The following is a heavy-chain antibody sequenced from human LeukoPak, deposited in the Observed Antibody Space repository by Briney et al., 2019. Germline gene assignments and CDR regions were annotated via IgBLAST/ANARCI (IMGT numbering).Heavy chain of an antibody. CDR3: ARDKAQYQLLFMEYNWFDP. CDR1: GYTFTSYG. V-gene: IGHV1-18*04. J-gene: IGHJ5*02. CDR2: ISAYNGNT. Sequence: GASVKVSCKASGYTFTSYGISWVRQAPGQGLEWMGWISAYNGNTNYAQKLQGRVTMTTDTSPSTAYMELRSLRSDDTAVYYCARDKAQYQLLFMEYNWFDPWGQGTLVTVSS. D-gene: IGHD2-2*01.